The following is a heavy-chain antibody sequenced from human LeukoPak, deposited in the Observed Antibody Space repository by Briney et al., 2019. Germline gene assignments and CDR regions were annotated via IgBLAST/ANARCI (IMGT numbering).Heavy chain of an antibody. Sequence: GGSLRLSCAASGFTFSSYAMTWVRQAPGKGLEWVSAISDSGYNSYYADSVKGRFTISRDNSKNTLFLQMNSLRGEDTAIYYCAKWMVRRDFWSGAFDIWGQGTMVTV. CDR1: GFTFSSYA. CDR3: AKWMVRRDFWSGAFDI. D-gene: IGHD3-3*01. CDR2: ISDSGYNS. V-gene: IGHV3-23*01. J-gene: IGHJ3*02.